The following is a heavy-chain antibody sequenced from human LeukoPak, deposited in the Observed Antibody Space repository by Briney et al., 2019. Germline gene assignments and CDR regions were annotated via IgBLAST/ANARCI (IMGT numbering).Heavy chain of an antibody. J-gene: IGHJ6*02. Sequence: SETLSLTCTVSGGSISSYYWSWIRQPPGKGLEWIGYIYYSGSTNYNPSLKSRVTISVDTSKNQFSLKLSSVTAADTAVYYCARGRGWLQYHHYYGMDVWGQGTTVTVSS. CDR1: GGSISSYY. CDR3: ARGRGWLQYHHYYGMDV. D-gene: IGHD5-24*01. V-gene: IGHV4-59*01. CDR2: IYYSGST.